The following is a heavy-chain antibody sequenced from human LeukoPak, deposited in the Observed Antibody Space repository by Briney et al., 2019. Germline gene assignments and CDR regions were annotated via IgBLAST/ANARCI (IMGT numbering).Heavy chain of an antibody. CDR2: INPNSGGT. CDR1: GYTFTGYY. Sequence: ASVKVSCKASGYTFTGYYMHWVRQAPGQGLEWMGRINPNSGGTNYAQKFQGRVTMTRDTSISTAYMELSRLRSDDTAVYYCARIGRAATPIQDYYYYMDVWGKGTTVTVSS. V-gene: IGHV1-2*06. CDR3: ARIGRAATPIQDYYYYMDV. J-gene: IGHJ6*03. D-gene: IGHD6-25*01.